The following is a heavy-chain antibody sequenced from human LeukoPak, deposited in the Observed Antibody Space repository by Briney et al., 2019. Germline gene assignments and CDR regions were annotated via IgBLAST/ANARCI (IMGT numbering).Heavy chain of an antibody. J-gene: IGHJ4*02. V-gene: IGHV4-4*07. D-gene: IGHD1-26*01. CDR2: IYSSGST. Sequence: SETLSLTCTVSGGSISNYYWSWIRQPAGKGLEWIGRIYSSGSTNYNPSPNSRVTMSVDTSKNQFSLKLSSVTAADTAVYYCARGRIPWEPNVPFDHWGQGTLVTVSS. CDR1: GGSISNYY. CDR3: ARGRIPWEPNVPFDH.